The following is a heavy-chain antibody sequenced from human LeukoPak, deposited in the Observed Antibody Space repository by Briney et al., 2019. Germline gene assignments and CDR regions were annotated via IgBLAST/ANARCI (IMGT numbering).Heavy chain of an antibody. D-gene: IGHD1-14*01. V-gene: IGHV1-69*13. CDR1: GDTFNTYD. J-gene: IGHJ4*02. CDR3: VRAGGPRKWYFDY. Sequence: SVKVSCKASGDTFNTYDILWVRQAPGQGLEWMGGIIPVFGTTKSAQKFQGRVTITADESTRITYMELTSLRSEDTAVYYCVRAGGPRKWYFDYWGQGTTVTVSS. CDR2: IIPVFGTT.